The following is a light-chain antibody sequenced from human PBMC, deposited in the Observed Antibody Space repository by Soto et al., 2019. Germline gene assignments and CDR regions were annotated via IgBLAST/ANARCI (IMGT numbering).Light chain of an antibody. CDR1: SSDVGAYNY. Sequence: QSVLTQPASVSGSLGQSITISCSGTSSDVGAYNYVSWYQQYPGKAPKLMIYHVTDRPSGVSNRFSGSKSGNTAPLTISGLQAEDEADYYCCSYTTSNTFVLGTGTKVTVL. J-gene: IGLJ1*01. CDR2: HVT. CDR3: CSYTTSNTFV. V-gene: IGLV2-14*01.